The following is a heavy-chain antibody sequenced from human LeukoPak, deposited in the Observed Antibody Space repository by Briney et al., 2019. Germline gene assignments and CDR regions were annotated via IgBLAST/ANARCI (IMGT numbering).Heavy chain of an antibody. V-gene: IGHV4-59*01. CDR1: GXSISTYY. CDR2: IYSSGST. J-gene: IGHJ4*02. CDR3: ARTAVDTSTYFDY. Sequence: SETLSLTCTVSGXSISTYYWSWIRQPPGKGREWIGYIYSSGSTDYNPSLKRRVTISVDTSKNQFSLKLTSVTAADTAVYYCARTAVDTSTYFDYWGQGTLVTVSS. D-gene: IGHD5-18*01.